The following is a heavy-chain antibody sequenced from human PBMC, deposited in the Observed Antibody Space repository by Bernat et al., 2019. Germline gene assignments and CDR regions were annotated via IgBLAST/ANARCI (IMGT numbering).Heavy chain of an antibody. V-gene: IGHV3-23*01. CDR2: ISGSGGST. CDR1: GFTFSSYA. CDR3: AKTTDYDYMWGSYRNPPDY. Sequence: EVQLLESGGGLVQPGGSLRLSCAASGFTFSSYAMSWVRQAPGKGLEWVSAISGSGGSTYYADSVKGRFTISRDNSKNTLYLQMNSLRAEDTAVYYCAKTTDYDYMWGSYRNPPDYWGQGTLVTVSS. D-gene: IGHD3-16*02. J-gene: IGHJ4*02.